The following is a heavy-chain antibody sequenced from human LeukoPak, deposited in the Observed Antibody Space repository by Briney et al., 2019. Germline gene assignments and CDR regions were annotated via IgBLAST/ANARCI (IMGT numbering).Heavy chain of an antibody. J-gene: IGHJ4*02. CDR3: ARDQGRKGAIDY. D-gene: IGHD3-10*01. V-gene: IGHV4-59*11. CDR2: IYYSGST. CDR1: TDSFSSHY. Sequence: PSETLSLTCAVSTDSFSSHYWSWIRQPPGKGLEWIGYIYYSGSTNYNPSLKSRVTISVDTSKNQFSLKLSSVTAADTAVYYCARDQGRKGAIDYWGQGTLVTVSS.